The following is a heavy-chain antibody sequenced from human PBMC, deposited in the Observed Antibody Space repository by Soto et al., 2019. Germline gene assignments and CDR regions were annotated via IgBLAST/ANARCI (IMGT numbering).Heavy chain of an antibody. Sequence: APVKVSCKASGYTFTSYYMHWVRQAPGQGLEWMGIINPSGGSTSYAQKFQGRVTMTRDTSTSTVYMELSSLRSDDTAVYYCARARSVVPAVTMALVYGVDVWGQGTTVTSP. D-gene: IGHD2-2*01. CDR3: ARARSVVPAVTMALVYGVDV. V-gene: IGHV1-46*01. J-gene: IGHJ6*02. CDR1: GYTFTSYY. CDR2: INPSGGST.